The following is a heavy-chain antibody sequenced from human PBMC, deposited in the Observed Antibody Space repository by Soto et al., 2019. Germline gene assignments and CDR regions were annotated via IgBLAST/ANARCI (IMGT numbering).Heavy chain of an antibody. Sequence: QVQLVQSGAEVKNPGASVKVSCMSSGYTFTSYGISWVRQAPGLGLEWMGWISAYNGNTNYAHKLQGRFTMTTATSTSTAYMELRSLRSDDTAVYYCARDKWLRPVYGMDVWGQGTTVTVSS. CDR3: ARDKWLRPVYGMDV. J-gene: IGHJ6*02. D-gene: IGHD5-12*01. V-gene: IGHV1-18*04. CDR1: GYTFTSYG. CDR2: ISAYNGNT.